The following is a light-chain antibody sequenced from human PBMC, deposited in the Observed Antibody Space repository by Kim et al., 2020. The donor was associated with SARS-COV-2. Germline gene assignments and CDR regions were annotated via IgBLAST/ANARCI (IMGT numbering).Light chain of an antibody. V-gene: IGKV3-15*01. CDR2: DAT. CDR1: KTIHKK. Sequence: SPGERATSTCRASKTIHKKLVWYQHKPGQAPRLLIYDATTRATGVPARFIGSGSETDFTLTISSLQSEDFAVYYCQQSNDWPPLTFGQGTKVDIK. J-gene: IGKJ1*01. CDR3: QQSNDWPPLT.